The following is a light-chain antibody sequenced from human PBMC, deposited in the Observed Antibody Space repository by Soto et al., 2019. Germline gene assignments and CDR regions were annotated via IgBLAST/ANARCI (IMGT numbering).Light chain of an antibody. CDR1: SSDVGAYTY. Sequence: QSALTQPRSVSGSPGQSVTISCTGTSSDVGAYTYVSWYQQHPGKAPKLMIYDVNKRPSGVPDHFSGSKSGNTASLTISRLQAEDEADYYCCSYSGSYTWLFGGGTKVTVL. V-gene: IGLV2-11*01. CDR3: CSYSGSYTWL. J-gene: IGLJ3*02. CDR2: DVN.